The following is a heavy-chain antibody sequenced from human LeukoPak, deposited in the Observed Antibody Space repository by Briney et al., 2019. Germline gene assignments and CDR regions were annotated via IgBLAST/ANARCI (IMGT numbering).Heavy chain of an antibody. Sequence: TSETLSLTCTVSGGSISSYYWSWIRQPAGKRLEWIGRIYTSGSTNYNPSLKSRVTMSVDTSKNQFSLKLSSVTAADTAVYYCARATIGYDILTGYYPHYFDYWGQGTLVTVSS. CDR3: ARATIGYDILTGYYPHYFDY. D-gene: IGHD3-9*01. CDR1: GGSISSYY. CDR2: IYTSGST. J-gene: IGHJ4*02. V-gene: IGHV4-4*07.